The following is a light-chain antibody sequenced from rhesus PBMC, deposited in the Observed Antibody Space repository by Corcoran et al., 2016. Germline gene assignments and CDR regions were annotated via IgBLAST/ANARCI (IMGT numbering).Light chain of an antibody. Sequence: DIVMTQTPLSLPITPGEPASISCRSSQSLLHTNGNTYLHWYLQKPGQSPQLLIDGGSNRASGVPDRFSGSGAGNDFTLKISKVEAEDVGIYYCVQAIAFPYSFGQGTKVEIK. V-gene: IGKV2-72*01. CDR2: GGS. J-gene: IGKJ2*01. CDR1: QSLLHTNGNTY. CDR3: VQAIAFPYS.